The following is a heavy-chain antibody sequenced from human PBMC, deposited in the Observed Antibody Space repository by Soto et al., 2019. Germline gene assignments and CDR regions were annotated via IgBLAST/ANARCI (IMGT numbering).Heavy chain of an antibody. D-gene: IGHD6-13*01. V-gene: IGHV3-30*18. J-gene: IGHJ5*01. CDR3: AKDSIQTDHSSSWYNLFDY. CDR2: ISYDGSNK. CDR1: GFTFSSYG. Sequence: PGGSLRLSCAASGFTFSSYGMHWVRQAPGKGLEWVAVISYDGSNKYYADSVKGRFTISRDNSKNTLYLQMNSLRAEDTAVYYCAKDSIQTDHSSSWYNLFDYWGQGTLVTVSS.